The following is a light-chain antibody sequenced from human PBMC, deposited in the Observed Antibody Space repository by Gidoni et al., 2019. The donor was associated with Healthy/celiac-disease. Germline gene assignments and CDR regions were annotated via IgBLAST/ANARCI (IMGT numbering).Light chain of an antibody. V-gene: IGLV2-14*01. CDR2: EVS. CDR1: SSDVGGYNY. CDR3: SSYTSSSTRV. J-gene: IGLJ3*02. Sequence: QSALTPPASVSGSPGQSITISCTGTSSDVGGYNYVSWYQQNPGKAPKLMIYEVSNRPSGVSNRFSGSKSGNTASLTISGLQAEDEADYYCSSYTSSSTRVFGGGTKLTVL.